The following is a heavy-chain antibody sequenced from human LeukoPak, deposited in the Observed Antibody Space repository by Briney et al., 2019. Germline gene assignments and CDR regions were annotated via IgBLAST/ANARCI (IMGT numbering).Heavy chain of an antibody. V-gene: IGHV3-74*01. CDR2: INGDGSST. J-gene: IGHJ5*02. Sequence: GGSLRLSCAASGFTLSDHYMHWVRQAPGKGLVWVSRINGDGSSTTYADSVQGRFTISRDNAKNMLYLQMNSLRAEDTAVYYCARVGAALGGSWFDPWGQGTLVTVSS. D-gene: IGHD6-6*01. CDR3: ARVGAALGGSWFDP. CDR1: GFTLSDHY.